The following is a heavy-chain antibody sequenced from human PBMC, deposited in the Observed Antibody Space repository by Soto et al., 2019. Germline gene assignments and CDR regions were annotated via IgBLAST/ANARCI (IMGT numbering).Heavy chain of an antibody. J-gene: IGHJ6*02. CDR2: ISYDGSNK. V-gene: IGHV3-30*04. D-gene: IGHD3-3*01. CDR1: GFTFSSYA. Sequence: QVQLVESGGGVVQPGRSLRLSCAASGFTFSSYAMYWVRQAPGKGLEWVAVISYDGSNKYYADSVKGRFTISRDNSKNTLYLQMNSLRAEDTAVYYCAKTYYDFWSGYYVDYYYYGMDVWGQGTTVTVSS. CDR3: AKTYYDFWSGYYVDYYYYGMDV.